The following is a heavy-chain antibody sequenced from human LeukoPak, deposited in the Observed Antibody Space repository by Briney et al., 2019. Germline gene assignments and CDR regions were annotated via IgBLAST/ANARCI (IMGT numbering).Heavy chain of an antibody. CDR3: AKSRGYNYGSWDQYFDY. D-gene: IGHD5-18*01. CDR1: GGPISSGGYY. Sequence: SETLSLTCTVSGGPISSGGYYWSWIRQPPGKGLEWIGYIYHSGSTYYNPSLKSRVTISVDTSKNQFSLKLSSVTAADTAVYYCAKSRGYNYGSWDQYFDYWGQGTLVTVSS. CDR2: IYHSGST. V-gene: IGHV4-30-2*01. J-gene: IGHJ4*02.